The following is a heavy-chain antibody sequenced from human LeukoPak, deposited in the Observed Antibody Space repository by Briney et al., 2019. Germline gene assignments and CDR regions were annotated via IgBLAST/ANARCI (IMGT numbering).Heavy chain of an antibody. Sequence: SETLSLTCTVSGSSISNYCWSWIRQPPGKGLEWIRYIYYSGSANHSPSLKSRVTISVDTSKNQFSLKLSSVTAADTAVYYCARVTATTGIRYFDYWGQGPLVTVSS. CDR3: ARVTATTGIRYFDY. CDR1: GSSISNYC. J-gene: IGHJ4*02. V-gene: IGHV4-59*01. D-gene: IGHD6-13*01. CDR2: IYYSGSA.